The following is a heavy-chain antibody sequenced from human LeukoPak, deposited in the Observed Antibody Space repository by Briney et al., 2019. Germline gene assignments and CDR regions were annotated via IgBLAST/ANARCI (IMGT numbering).Heavy chain of an antibody. D-gene: IGHD3-16*01. J-gene: IGHJ4*02. CDR3: ATSMGGGNIDY. Sequence: GGSLRLSCAASGFTLSGHSLNWIRQAPGKGLEWVSGITATGSRTYYADSVKGRFTISRDSSKNTLYLQLNSLGVDDTAVYYCATSMGGGNIDYWGQGTLVTVSS. CDR2: ITATGSRT. CDR1: GFTLSGHS. V-gene: IGHV3-23*01.